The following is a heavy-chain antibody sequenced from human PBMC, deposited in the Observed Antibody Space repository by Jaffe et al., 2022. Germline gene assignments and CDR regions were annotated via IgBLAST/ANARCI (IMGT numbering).Heavy chain of an antibody. J-gene: IGHJ5*02. CDR3: ARSLLHCSSTSCYNTEPETYNWFDP. V-gene: IGHV3-11*01. CDR1: GFTFSDYY. CDR2: ISSSGSTI. D-gene: IGHD2-2*02. Sequence: QVQLVESGGGLVKPGGSLRLSCAASGFTFSDYYMSWIRQAPGKGLEWVSYISSSGSTIYYADSVKGRFTISRDNAKNSLYLQMNSLRAEDTAVYYCARSLLHCSSTSCYNTEPETYNWFDPWGQGTLVTVSS.